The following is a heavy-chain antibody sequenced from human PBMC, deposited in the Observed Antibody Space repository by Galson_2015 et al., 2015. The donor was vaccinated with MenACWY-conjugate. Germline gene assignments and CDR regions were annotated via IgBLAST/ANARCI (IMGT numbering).Heavy chain of an antibody. CDR2: ISSSSNI. V-gene: IGHV3-21*01. CDR3: AGSSVTFDSSGYYYVL. CDR1: GFIFSSYC. D-gene: IGHD3-22*01. Sequence: SLRLSCAASGFIFSSYCMNWVHQAPGKGLEWVSSISSSSNIYYADSVKGRFTISRDNARNSLYLQMNSLRAEDTAVYYCAGSSVTFDSSGYYYVLGGQGTQVTVSS. J-gene: IGHJ4*02.